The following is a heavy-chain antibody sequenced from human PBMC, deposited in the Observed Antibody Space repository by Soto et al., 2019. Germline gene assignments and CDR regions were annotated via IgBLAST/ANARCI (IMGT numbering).Heavy chain of an antibody. CDR2: IYYTGST. J-gene: IGHJ4*02. CDR1: GGSISTYY. V-gene: IGHV4-59*01. D-gene: IGHD4-17*01. Sequence: PSETLSLTCTVSGGSISTYYWTWIRQPPGKGLEWIGYIYYTGSTNYNPSLKSRVTISVDTSKNQFSLKLSSVTAADTAVCYCARGDYGDFFLGYWGQGTLVTVSS. CDR3: ARGDYGDFFLGY.